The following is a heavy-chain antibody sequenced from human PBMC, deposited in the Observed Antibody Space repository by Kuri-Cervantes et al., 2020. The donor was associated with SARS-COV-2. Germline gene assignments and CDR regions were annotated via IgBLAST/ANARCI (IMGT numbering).Heavy chain of an antibody. V-gene: IGHV3-23*01. Sequence: GEALKISCAASGFTFSRYAMSWVRQAPGKGLEWVSAISGSGGSTYLADSVKGRFTISRDNSKNTLYLQMNSVRAEDTAVYYCAKDLHIEGMDVWGQGTTVTVSS. J-gene: IGHJ6*02. CDR3: AKDLHIEGMDV. D-gene: IGHD4-11*01. CDR2: ISGSGGST. CDR1: GFTFSRYA.